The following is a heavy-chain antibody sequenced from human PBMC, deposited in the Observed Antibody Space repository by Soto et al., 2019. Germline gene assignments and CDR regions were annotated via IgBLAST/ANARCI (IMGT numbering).Heavy chain of an antibody. D-gene: IGHD6-13*01. V-gene: IGHV1-18*01. J-gene: IGHJ6*02. CDR3: ARAYLGSSWYYYYGMDV. CDR2: ISAYNGNT. CDR1: GYTFTSYG. Sequence: GASVKVSCKASGYTFTSYGISWVRQAPGQGLEWMGWISAYNGNTNYAQKLQGRVTMTTDTSTSTAYMELRSLRSDDTAVYYCARAYLGSSWYYYYGMDVWGQGTTVTVSS.